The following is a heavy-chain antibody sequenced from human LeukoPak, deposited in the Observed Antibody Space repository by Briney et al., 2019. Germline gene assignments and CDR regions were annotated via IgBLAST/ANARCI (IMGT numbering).Heavy chain of an antibody. J-gene: IGHJ3*02. Sequence: SETLSLTCTVSGGPISSYYWSWIRQPPGKGLEWIGYIYYSGSTNYNPSLKSRVTISVDTSKNQFSLKLSSVTAADTAVYYCARLTDTEVFDIWGKGTMVTVSS. CDR2: IYYSGST. D-gene: IGHD2-21*02. CDR1: GGPISSYY. CDR3: ARLTDTEVFDI. V-gene: IGHV4-59*08.